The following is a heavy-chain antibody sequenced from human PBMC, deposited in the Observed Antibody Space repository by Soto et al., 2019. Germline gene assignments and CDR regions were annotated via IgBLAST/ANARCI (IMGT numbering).Heavy chain of an antibody. D-gene: IGHD4-17*01. Sequence: GESLKISCKGSGYSFTSYWIGWVRQMPGKGLEWMGIIYPGDSDTRYSPSFQGQVTISADKSISTAYLQWSSLKASDTAMYYCAGLSYGEDYYYYYMDVWGKGTTVTVSS. V-gene: IGHV5-51*01. CDR3: AGLSYGEDYYYYYMDV. CDR1: GYSFTSYW. CDR2: IYPGDSDT. J-gene: IGHJ6*03.